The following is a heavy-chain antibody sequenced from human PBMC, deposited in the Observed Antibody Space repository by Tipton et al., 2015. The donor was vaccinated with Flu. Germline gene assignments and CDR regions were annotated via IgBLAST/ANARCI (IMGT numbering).Heavy chain of an antibody. CDR2: IYYSGST. CDR1: GGSISSSSYY. J-gene: IGHJ4*02. V-gene: IGHV4-39*07. Sequence: TLSLTCTVSGGSISSSSYYWGWIRQPPWRGLEWIGSIYYSGSTYYNPSLKSRVTISVDTSKNQFSLKLSSVTAADTAVYYCASTHAQITVTTLAFDYWGQGTLVTVSS. D-gene: IGHD4-17*01. CDR3: ASTHAQITVTTLAFDY.